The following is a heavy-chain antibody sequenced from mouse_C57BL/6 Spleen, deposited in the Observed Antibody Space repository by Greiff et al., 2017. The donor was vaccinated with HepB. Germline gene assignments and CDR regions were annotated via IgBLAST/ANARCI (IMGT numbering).Heavy chain of an antibody. J-gene: IGHJ2*01. D-gene: IGHD2-14*01. CDR2: ISSGSSTI. CDR3: ARQDRDYFDY. Sequence: EVMLVESGGGLVKPGGSLKLSCAASGFTFSDYGMHWVRQAPEKGLEWVAYISSGSSTIYYADTVKGRFTISRDNAKNTLFLQMTSLRSEDTAMYYCARQDRDYFDYWGQGTTLTVSS. V-gene: IGHV5-17*01. CDR1: GFTFSDYG.